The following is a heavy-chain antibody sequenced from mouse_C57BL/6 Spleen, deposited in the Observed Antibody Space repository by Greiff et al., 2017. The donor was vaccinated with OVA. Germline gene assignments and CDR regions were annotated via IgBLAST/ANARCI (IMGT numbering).Heavy chain of an antibody. D-gene: IGHD2-4*01. CDR1: GFTFSDYG. CDR3: ARPSYYDYAWFAY. CDR2: ISSGSSTI. V-gene: IGHV5-17*01. Sequence: DVMLVESGGGLVKPGGSLKLSCAASGFTFSDYGMHWVRQAPEKGLEWVAYISSGSSTIYYADTVKGRFTISRDNAKNTLFLQMTSLRSEDTAMYYCARPSYYDYAWFAYWGQGTLVTVSA. J-gene: IGHJ3*01.